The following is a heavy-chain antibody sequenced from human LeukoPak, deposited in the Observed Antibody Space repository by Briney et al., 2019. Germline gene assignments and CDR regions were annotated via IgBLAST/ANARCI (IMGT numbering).Heavy chain of an antibody. CDR3: AKGPPFTMVRGVTFPDY. Sequence: PGASLRLSCAASGFTFSSYAMSWVRQAPGKGLEWVSAISGSGGSTYYPDSVKGRFTISRDNSKNTLYLQMNSLRAEETAVYYCAKGPPFTMVRGVTFPDYWGQGTLVTVSS. V-gene: IGHV3-23*01. CDR1: GFTFSSYA. D-gene: IGHD3-10*01. J-gene: IGHJ4*02. CDR2: ISGSGGST.